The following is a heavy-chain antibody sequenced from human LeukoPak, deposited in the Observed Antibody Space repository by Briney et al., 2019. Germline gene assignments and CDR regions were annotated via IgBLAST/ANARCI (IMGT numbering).Heavy chain of an antibody. CDR1: GFTVSSNY. CDR3: AKDVYNWNFYFDY. V-gene: IGHV3-53*01. Sequence: GGSLRLSCAASGFTVSSNYMSWVRQAPGEGLEWVSVIYSGGSTYYADSVKGRFTISRDNSKKTLYLQMNSLRAEDTAIFYCAKDVYNWNFYFDYWGQGTLVTVSS. J-gene: IGHJ4*02. D-gene: IGHD1-7*01. CDR2: IYSGGST.